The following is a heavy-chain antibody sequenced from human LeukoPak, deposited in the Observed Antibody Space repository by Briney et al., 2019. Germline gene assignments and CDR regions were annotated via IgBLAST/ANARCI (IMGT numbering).Heavy chain of an antibody. CDR2: ISGSGGST. V-gene: IGHV3-23*01. CDR1: GFIFTTYW. CDR3: AKVPNYYDSSGYYLPGP. Sequence: PGGSLRLSCAASGFIFTTYWMTWVRQAPGKGLEWVSAISGSGGSTYYADSVKGRFTISRDNSKNTLYLQMNSLRAEDTAVYYCAKVPNYYDSSGYYLPGPWGQGTLVTVSS. D-gene: IGHD3-22*01. J-gene: IGHJ5*02.